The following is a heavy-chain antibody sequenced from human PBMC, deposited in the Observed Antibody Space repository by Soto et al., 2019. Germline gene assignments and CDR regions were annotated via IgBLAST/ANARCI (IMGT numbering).Heavy chain of an antibody. D-gene: IGHD1-26*01. V-gene: IGHV3-15*07. CDR2: IKSKTDGETT. Sequence: EVQVVEAGGGFVKPGGSLRLSCAASGFTFNDAYMNWVRQAPGKGLEWVGRIKSKTDGETTDYAGPVKGRFTISRDDSKNTLYLQMNNLRTEDTAVYYCAADRYGMGADFDYWGQGVLVTVSS. CDR1: GFTFNDAY. CDR3: AADRYGMGADFDY. J-gene: IGHJ4*02.